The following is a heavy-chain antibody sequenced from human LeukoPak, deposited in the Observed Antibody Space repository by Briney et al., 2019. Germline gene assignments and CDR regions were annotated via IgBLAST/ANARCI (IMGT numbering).Heavy chain of an antibody. D-gene: IGHD1-26*01. Sequence: SETLSLTCTVSGGSISSYYWSWIRQPAGKGLEWIGRTYTSGSTNYNPSLKSRVTMSVDTSKNQFSLKLSSVTAADTAVYYCARAFSGRATYYFDYWGQGTLVTVSS. J-gene: IGHJ4*02. CDR1: GGSISSYY. V-gene: IGHV4-4*07. CDR2: TYTSGST. CDR3: ARAFSGRATYYFDY.